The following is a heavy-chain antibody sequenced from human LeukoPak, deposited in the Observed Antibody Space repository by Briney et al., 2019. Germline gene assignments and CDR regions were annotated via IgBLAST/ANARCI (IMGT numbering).Heavy chain of an antibody. J-gene: IGHJ4*02. CDR2: ISSSGSTI. CDR3: ARALAIVGATTVIYFDY. CDR1: GFTLSTYA. Sequence: GGSLRLSCAASGFTLSTYAMSWIRQAPGKGLEWVSYISSSGSTIYYADSVRGRFTISRDNAKNSLYLQMNSLRAEDTAVYYCARALAIVGATTVIYFDYWGQGTLVTVSS. V-gene: IGHV3-11*04. D-gene: IGHD1-26*01.